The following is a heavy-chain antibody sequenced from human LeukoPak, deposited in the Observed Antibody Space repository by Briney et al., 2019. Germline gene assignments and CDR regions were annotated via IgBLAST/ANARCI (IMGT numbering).Heavy chain of an antibody. CDR1: GYNFIGYY. CDR3: ARDLRTPYHYGMNV. Sequence: ASVKLSCKASGYNFIGYYMHLVRRAPGQGLEWMGWINPNSGGTNYAQKFQGRVTMTRDTSINTAYMELSGLTSDDTAIYYCARDLRTPYHYGMNVWGQGTTVTVSS. D-gene: IGHD1-1*01. J-gene: IGHJ6*02. CDR2: INPNSGGT. V-gene: IGHV1-2*02.